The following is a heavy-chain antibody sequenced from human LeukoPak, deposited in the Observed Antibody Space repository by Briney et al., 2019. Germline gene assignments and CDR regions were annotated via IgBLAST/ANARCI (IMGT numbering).Heavy chain of an antibody. CDR3: ARVLEFGELLFLFDY. V-gene: IGHV4-30-2*01. Sequence: SETLSLTCTVSGGSISSGGYYWSWIRQPPGKGLEWIGYIYHSGGTYYNPSLKSRVTISVDRSKNQFSLKLSSVTAADTAVYYCARVLEFGELLFLFDYWGQGTLVTVSS. CDR2: IYHSGGT. D-gene: IGHD3-10*01. J-gene: IGHJ4*02. CDR1: GGSISSGGYY.